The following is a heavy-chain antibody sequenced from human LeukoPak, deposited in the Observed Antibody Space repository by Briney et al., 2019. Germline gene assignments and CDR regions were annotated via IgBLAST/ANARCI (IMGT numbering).Heavy chain of an antibody. D-gene: IGHD3-9*01. Sequence: SETLSLTCAVYGGSFSDYYWSWIRQPPGKGLEWIGEINHSGSTNYSPSLKSRVTISVDTSKNQFSLKLSSVTAADTAVYYCAREDGYYDILTGYYPMGAFDIWGQGTMVTVSS. J-gene: IGHJ3*02. CDR1: GGSFSDYY. CDR2: INHSGST. CDR3: AREDGYYDILTGYYPMGAFDI. V-gene: IGHV4-34*01.